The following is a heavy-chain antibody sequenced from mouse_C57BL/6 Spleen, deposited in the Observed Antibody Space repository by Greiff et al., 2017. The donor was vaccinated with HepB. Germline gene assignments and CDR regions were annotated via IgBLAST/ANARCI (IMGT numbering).Heavy chain of an antibody. Sequence: QVQLQQSGAELARPGASVKLSCKASGYTFTSYGISWVKQRTGQGLEWIGEIYPRSGNTYYNEKFKGKATLTADKSSSTAYMELRSLTSEDSAVYFCANYGSDEVYFDYWGQGTTLTVSS. J-gene: IGHJ2*01. CDR1: GYTFTSYG. D-gene: IGHD2-2*01. CDR3: ANYGSDEVYFDY. V-gene: IGHV1-81*01. CDR2: IYPRSGNT.